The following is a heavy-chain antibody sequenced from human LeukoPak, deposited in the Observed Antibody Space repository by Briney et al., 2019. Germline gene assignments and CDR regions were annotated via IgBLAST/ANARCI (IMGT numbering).Heavy chain of an antibody. V-gene: IGHV4-38-2*01. D-gene: IGHD1-14*01. CDR3: ARGIWYANNWLDP. J-gene: IGHJ5*02. Sequence: SETLSLTCAVSGYTISSGYYWGWLREPPGKGLEWIGSINHSGSTYYNPSLKVRVTISVDTSKNQFSLNLSTVTATDIAAYYWARGIWYANNWLDPWGQGALVTVSS. CDR2: INHSGST. CDR1: GYTISSGYY.